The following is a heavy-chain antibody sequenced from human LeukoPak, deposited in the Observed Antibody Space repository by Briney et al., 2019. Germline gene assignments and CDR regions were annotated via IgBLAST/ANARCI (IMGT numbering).Heavy chain of an antibody. Sequence: SETLSLTCTASGGSVSSDIYYWSWIRQPPGKGLEWIGYIYNSGSTNYNPSLKSRVTISVDTSKDQFSLRLSSVTAADTAVYYCARGYCGSTSCYGVFDYWGQGTLVTVSS. V-gene: IGHV4-61*01. J-gene: IGHJ4*02. CDR1: GGSVSSDIYY. CDR3: ARGYCGSTSCYGVFDY. CDR2: IYNSGST. D-gene: IGHD2-2*01.